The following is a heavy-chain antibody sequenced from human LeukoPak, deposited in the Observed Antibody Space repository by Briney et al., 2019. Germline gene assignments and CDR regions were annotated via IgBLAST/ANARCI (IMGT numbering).Heavy chain of an antibody. CDR3: TTDLSELDDSGYYAKYFHH. D-gene: IGHD3-22*01. CDR2: IKSKTDGGTI. Sequence: GGSLRLSCAASGFTFSKVWMSWVRQAPGKRLEWVGRIKSKTDGGTIDYAAPVKGRFTISRDDSKDTLFLQMNSLKTEDTAVYYCTTDLSELDDSGYYAKYFHHWGQGTLVSVSS. J-gene: IGHJ1*01. CDR1: GFTFSKVW. V-gene: IGHV3-15*01.